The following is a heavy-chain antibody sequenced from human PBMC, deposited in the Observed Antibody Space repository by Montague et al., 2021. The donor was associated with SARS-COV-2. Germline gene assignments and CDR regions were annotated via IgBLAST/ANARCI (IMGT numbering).Heavy chain of an antibody. CDR2: AYYTGRS. V-gene: IGHV4-59*01. D-gene: IGHD3-10*01. J-gene: IGHJ3*02. CDR3: ARDTFYYGSETNYVDTFDM. Sequence: SETLSLTCTVSGGSITTNFWSWVWQPPGKGLEWVGYAYYTGRSNSSPSLQSRVFISVDTSKNQVSLKLHSVTAADTAIYYCARDTFYYGSETNYVDTFDMWGRGTMVTVSS. CDR1: GGSITTNF.